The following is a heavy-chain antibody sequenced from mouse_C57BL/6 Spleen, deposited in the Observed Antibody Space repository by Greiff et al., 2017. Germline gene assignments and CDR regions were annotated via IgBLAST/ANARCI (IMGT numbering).Heavy chain of an antibody. D-gene: IGHD2-2*01. Sequence: EVQGVESGGGLVKPGGSLKLSCAASGFTFSDYGMHWVRQAPEKGLEWVAYISSGSSTIYYADTVKGRFTISRDNAKNTLFLQMTSLRSEDTAMYYCASPCGYDGYYAMDYWGQGTSVTVSS. J-gene: IGHJ4*01. V-gene: IGHV5-17*01. CDR2: ISSGSSTI. CDR1: GFTFSDYG. CDR3: ASPCGYDGYYAMDY.